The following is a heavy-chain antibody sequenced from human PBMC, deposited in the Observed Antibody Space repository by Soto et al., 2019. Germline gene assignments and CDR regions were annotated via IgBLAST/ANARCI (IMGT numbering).Heavy chain of an antibody. CDR1: GGSFSGYY. V-gene: IGHV4-59*01. J-gene: IGHJ5*02. CDR3: ARSIIAAAGGWFDP. Sequence: SETLSLTCAVYGGSFSGYYWSWIRQPPGKGLEWIGYIYYSGSTNYNPSLKSRVTISVDTSKNQFSLKLSSVTAADTAVYYCARSIIAAAGGWFDPWGQGTLVTVSS. D-gene: IGHD6-13*01. CDR2: IYYSGST.